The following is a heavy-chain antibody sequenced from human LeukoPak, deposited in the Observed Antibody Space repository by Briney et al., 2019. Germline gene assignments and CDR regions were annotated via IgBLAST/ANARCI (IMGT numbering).Heavy chain of an antibody. CDR3: ARGRLGYYGSGSYHKGFDP. CDR1: GGSFSGYY. V-gene: IGHV4-34*01. Sequence: SETLSLTCAVYGGSFSGYYWSWIRQPPGKGLEWIGEINHSGSTNYNPSLKSRFTISVDTSKNQFSLKLSSVTAADTAVYYCARGRLGYYGSGSYHKGFDPWGQGTLVTVSS. J-gene: IGHJ5*02. CDR2: INHSGST. D-gene: IGHD3-10*01.